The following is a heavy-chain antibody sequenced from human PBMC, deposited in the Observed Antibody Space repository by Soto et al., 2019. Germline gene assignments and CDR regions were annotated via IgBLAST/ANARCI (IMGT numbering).Heavy chain of an antibody. V-gene: IGHV5-51*01. Sequence: SLKVSGPASGGTVTRDWMGWVRQLRGTGLAWVGVIFPRDSDTRYSRSFKGHVTISADKSTTTAYLQWNTLRGSDTAMYFCARQPGYSGSASSNRPYLDYWRQGTVV. J-gene: IGHJ4*02. CDR2: IFPRDSDT. CDR3: ARQPGYSGSASSNRPYLDY. CDR1: GGTVTRDW. D-gene: IGHD5-12*01.